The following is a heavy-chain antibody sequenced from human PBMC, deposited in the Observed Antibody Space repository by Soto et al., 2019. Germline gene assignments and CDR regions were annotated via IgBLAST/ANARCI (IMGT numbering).Heavy chain of an antibody. CDR2: ISSSSSYI. Sequence: EVQLVESGGGLVKPGGSLRLSCAASGFTFSSYSMNWVRQAPGKGLEWVSSISSSSSYIYYADSVKGRFTISRDNAKNSLYLQMNSLRGEDTAVYYCARELSIVAVVDATLSDAFDIWGQGTMVTVSS. CDR1: GFTFSSYS. V-gene: IGHV3-21*01. J-gene: IGHJ3*02. CDR3: ARELSIVAVVDATLSDAFDI. D-gene: IGHD2-15*01.